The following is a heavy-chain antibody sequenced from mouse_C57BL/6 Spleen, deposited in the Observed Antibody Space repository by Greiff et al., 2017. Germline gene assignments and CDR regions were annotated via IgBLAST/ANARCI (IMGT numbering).Heavy chain of an antibody. CDR3: ARSSITTVVAGDYYAMDY. CDR1: GYTFTSYW. CDR2: IHPNSGST. D-gene: IGHD1-1*01. Sequence: QVQLQQSGAELVKPGASVKLSCKASGYTFTSYWMHWVKQRPGQGLEWIGMIHPNSGSTNSNEKFKSKDTLTVDKSSRTAYMQLSSLTSEDSAVYYCARSSITTVVAGDYYAMDYWGQGTSVTVAS. V-gene: IGHV1-64*01. J-gene: IGHJ4*01.